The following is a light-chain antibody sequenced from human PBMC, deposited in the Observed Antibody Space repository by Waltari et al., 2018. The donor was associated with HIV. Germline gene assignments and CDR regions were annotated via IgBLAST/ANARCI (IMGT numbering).Light chain of an antibody. CDR2: ETS. Sequence: DIQMTQSPSSLSASVRDRVTITCQASHDITTNYLNWYQHKPGKAPKLLIYETSNLETGVPSRFSGSGSGTHFTFTISSLQPEDIATYYCQQYDNLPLTFGGGTKVEIK. CDR1: HDITTNY. CDR3: QQYDNLPLT. V-gene: IGKV1-33*01. J-gene: IGKJ4*01.